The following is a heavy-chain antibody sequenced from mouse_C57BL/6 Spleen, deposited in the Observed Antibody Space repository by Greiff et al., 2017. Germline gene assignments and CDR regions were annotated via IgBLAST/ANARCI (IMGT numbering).Heavy chain of an antibody. J-gene: IGHJ4*01. D-gene: IGHD1-1*01. CDR3: VRHEDYYGYYAMDY. V-gene: IGHV10-1*01. CDR2: IRSKSNNDAT. CDR1: GFSFNTYA. Sequence: EVQGVESGGGLVQPKGSLKLSCAASGFSFNTYAMNWVRQAPGKGLEWGARIRSKSNNDATYYADSVKERFTISRDDSESMLYLQMNNLKTDDTAMYYCVRHEDYYGYYAMDYWGQGTSVTVSS.